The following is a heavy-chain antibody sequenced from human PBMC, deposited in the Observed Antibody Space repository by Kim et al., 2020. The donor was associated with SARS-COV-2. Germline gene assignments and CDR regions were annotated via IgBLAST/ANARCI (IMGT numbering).Heavy chain of an antibody. CDR3: ARATSAALGNFDY. Sequence: STPSHKSLVTISLDTSKNQSSLRLSSVTAADTAVYYCARATSAALGNFDYWGQGTLVTVSS. V-gene: IGHV4-31*01. D-gene: IGHD3-10*01. J-gene: IGHJ4*02.